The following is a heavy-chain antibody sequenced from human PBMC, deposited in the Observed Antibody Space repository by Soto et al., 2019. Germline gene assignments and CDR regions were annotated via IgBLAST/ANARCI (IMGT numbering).Heavy chain of an antibody. D-gene: IGHD3-10*01. CDR2: ISYDGVNK. Sequence: QVVLVESGGGVVQPGRSLRLSCAASGIPSSRYGMHWVRQAPGKGLEWLAVISYDGVNKYYADSVKGRSTISRDNSKNTVYLQIHNMRPEDTAIYYCAKDQRMYYYGSGSDSWGQGTLVTVSS. CDR1: GIPSSRYG. V-gene: IGHV3-30*18. CDR3: AKDQRMYYYGSGSDS. J-gene: IGHJ4*02.